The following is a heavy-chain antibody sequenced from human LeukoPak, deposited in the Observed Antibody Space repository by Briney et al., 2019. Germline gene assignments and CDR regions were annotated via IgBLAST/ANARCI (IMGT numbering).Heavy chain of an antibody. CDR2: IYSGGST. CDR1: GFTFSSYA. CDR3: ARDSSGMDV. J-gene: IGHJ6*02. Sequence: GGSLRLSCAASGFTFSSYAMSWVRQAPGKGLEWVSVIYSGGSTYYADSVKGRFTISRDNSKNTLYLQMNSLRAEDTAVYYCARDSSGMDVWGQGTTVTVSS. V-gene: IGHV3-53*01.